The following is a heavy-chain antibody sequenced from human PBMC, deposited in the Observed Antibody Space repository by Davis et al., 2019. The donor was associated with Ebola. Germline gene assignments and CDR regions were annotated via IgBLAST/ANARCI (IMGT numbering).Heavy chain of an antibody. CDR3: AKDLDLRGVYYFDY. V-gene: IGHV3-74*01. Sequence: GESLKISCAASRVTSTTNWIHWVRQAPGKGLVWVSRINPDGTKTGYADSVRGRFTISRDNAKNSLYLQMNSLRAEDTAFYYCAKDLDLRGVYYFDYWGQGTLVSVSS. D-gene: IGHD3/OR15-3a*01. CDR2: INPDGTKT. CDR1: RVTSTTNW. J-gene: IGHJ4*02.